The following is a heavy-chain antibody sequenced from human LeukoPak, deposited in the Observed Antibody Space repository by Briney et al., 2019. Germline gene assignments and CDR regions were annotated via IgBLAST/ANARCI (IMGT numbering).Heavy chain of an antibody. CDR3: AKDGIEMATLG. J-gene: IGHJ4*02. CDR1: GFSFGSYA. V-gene: IGHV3-23*01. CDR2: ISVSGDST. D-gene: IGHD5-24*01. Sequence: GGSLRLSCAASGFSFGSYAMSWVRQAPGKGLEWVSVISVSGDSTYYADSVKGQFTISRDNSKNTLHLQMNSLRAEDTAVYYCAKDGIEMATLGWGQGTLVTVSS.